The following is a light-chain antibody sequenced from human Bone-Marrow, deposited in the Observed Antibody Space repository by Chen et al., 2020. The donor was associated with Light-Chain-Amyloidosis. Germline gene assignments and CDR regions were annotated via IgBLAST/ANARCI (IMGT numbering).Light chain of an antibody. CDR1: SGDVGSYNY. Sequence: QSALTXPASVSGSPGQSITISCTGTSGDVGSYNYVSWYHQHPGNAPKVLIYAVSNRXSGVSXRFSGSKSGNTASLPISGLQAEDEADYYCSSFTSSSSYVFGPGTKVTVL. CDR3: SSFTSSSSYV. V-gene: IGLV2-14*01. CDR2: AVS. J-gene: IGLJ1*01.